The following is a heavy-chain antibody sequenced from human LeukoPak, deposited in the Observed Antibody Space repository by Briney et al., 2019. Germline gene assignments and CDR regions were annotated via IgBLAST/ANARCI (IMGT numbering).Heavy chain of an antibody. CDR2: ISSSSSYI. CDR1: GFTFSSYS. Sequence: GGSLRLSCAASGFTFSSYSMNWVRQAPGKGLEWVSSISSSSSYICYADSVKGRFTISRDNAKNSLYLQMNSLRAEDTAVYYCATDSGYDSWDSDYWGQGTLVTVSS. V-gene: IGHV3-21*01. J-gene: IGHJ4*02. CDR3: ATDSGYDSWDSDY. D-gene: IGHD5-12*01.